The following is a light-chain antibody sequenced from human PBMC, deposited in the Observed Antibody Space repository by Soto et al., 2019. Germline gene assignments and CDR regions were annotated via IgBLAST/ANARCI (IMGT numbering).Light chain of an antibody. CDR3: HHYGSTTFT. Sequence: EIVLTQSPDPLSLSPGERATLSSRALQSISSSYLAWYQHKPGQAPRLLIYAASNRATGIPDRFSGSGSGTDFTLTISRLAAEDFAVYYCHHYGSTTFTFGPGTNVVI. V-gene: IGKV3-20*01. CDR2: AAS. CDR1: QSISSSY. J-gene: IGKJ3*01.